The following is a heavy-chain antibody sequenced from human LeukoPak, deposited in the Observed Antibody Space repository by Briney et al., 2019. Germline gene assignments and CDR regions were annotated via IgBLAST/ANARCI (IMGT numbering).Heavy chain of an antibody. CDR3: ARGLYSGYDLSCYYSDY. J-gene: IGHJ4*02. D-gene: IGHD5-12*01. V-gene: IGHV3-48*03. CDR2: ISSSGSTI. CDR1: GFTFSSYE. Sequence: GGSLRLSCAASGFTFSSYEMNWVRQAPGKGLEWVSYISSSGSTIYYEDSVKGRFTISRDNAKNSLYLQMNSLRAEDTAVYYCARGLYSGYDLSCYYSDYWGQGTLVTVSS.